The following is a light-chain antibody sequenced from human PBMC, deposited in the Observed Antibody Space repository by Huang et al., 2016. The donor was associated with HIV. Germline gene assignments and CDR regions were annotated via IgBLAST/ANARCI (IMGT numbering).Light chain of an antibody. CDR3: QQYDNLHT. Sequence: DIQMTQYPSSLSASVGDRVTITCQASQGISNYLNWYQQKPGKAPKILIYDASNLETGVPSRFSGSRTGTHFTFTINNLQPEDIATYYCQQYDNLHTFGQGTKLEIK. CDR1: QGISNY. J-gene: IGKJ2*01. CDR2: DAS. V-gene: IGKV1-33*01.